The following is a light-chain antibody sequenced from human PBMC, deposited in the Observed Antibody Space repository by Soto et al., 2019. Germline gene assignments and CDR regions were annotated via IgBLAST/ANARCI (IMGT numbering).Light chain of an antibody. V-gene: IGKV1-39*01. CDR3: QQSYSTPPFT. Sequence: DIQMTQSPSSLSVSVGDRVTITCRASQSISSYLNWYQQKPGKAPKLLIYAASSLQSGVPSSFSGSGSGTDFTLTISSLQPEDFATYYCQQSYSTPPFTFGPGTKVDIK. CDR2: AAS. CDR1: QSISSY. J-gene: IGKJ3*01.